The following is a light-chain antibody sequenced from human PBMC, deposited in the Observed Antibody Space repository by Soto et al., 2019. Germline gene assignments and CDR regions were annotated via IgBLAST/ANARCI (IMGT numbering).Light chain of an antibody. V-gene: IGKV4-1*01. Sequence: DIVMTQSPDSLAVSLGERATINCKSSQTVFSNSNNKNNLAWYQQKPGQPPQLLIYWASTRESGVPDRFSGSGSGTDFSLTITSLQAEDVAVYYCQQFYSVPRTFGQGTRVEIK. CDR2: WAS. CDR1: QTVFSNSNNKNN. CDR3: QQFYSVPRT. J-gene: IGKJ1*01.